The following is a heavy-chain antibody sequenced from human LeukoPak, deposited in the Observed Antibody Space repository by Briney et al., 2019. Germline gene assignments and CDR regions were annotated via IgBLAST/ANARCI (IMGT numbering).Heavy chain of an antibody. J-gene: IGHJ4*02. CDR3: ARGGEAAALDY. V-gene: IGHV4-59*08. CDR2: IYYSGST. D-gene: IGHD6-13*01. Sequence: SETLSLTCTVSGGSISPSYWSWIRQPPGKGLEWIGYIYYSGSTNYNPSLKSRVTISVDTSKNQFSLKLSSVTAADTAVYYCARGGEAAALDYWGQGTLVIVSS. CDR1: GGSISPSY.